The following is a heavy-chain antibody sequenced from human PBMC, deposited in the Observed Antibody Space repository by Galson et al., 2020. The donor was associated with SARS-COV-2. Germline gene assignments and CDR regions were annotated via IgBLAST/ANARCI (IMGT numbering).Heavy chain of an antibody. D-gene: IGHD3-10*01. J-gene: IGHJ4*02. CDR2: IDWDGDK. CDR1: GFSLNTSGMC. CDR3: ARTWITRTASRTFDY. Sequence: SGPTLVKPTQTLTLTCTFSGFSLNTSGMCVSWIRQPPGKALEWRARIDWDGDKHYSTSLKTRLTLSKDTSKNQVVLIMTNMDPVDTATYYCARTWITRTASRTFDYWGQGTLVTVSS. V-gene: IGHV2-70*11.